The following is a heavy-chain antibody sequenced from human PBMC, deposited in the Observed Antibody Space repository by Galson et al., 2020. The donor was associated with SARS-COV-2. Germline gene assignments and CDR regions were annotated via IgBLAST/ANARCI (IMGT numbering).Heavy chain of an antibody. V-gene: IGHV3-49*03. CDR3: TRDWNDGGDKPFDY. CDR1: GFTFGDYA. CDR2: IRSKAYGGTT. J-gene: IGHJ4*02. Sequence: GGSLRLSCTASGFTFGDYAMSWFRQAPGKGLEWVGFIRSKAYGGTTEYAASVKGRFTISRDDSKSIAYLQMNSLKTEDTAVYYCTRDWNDGGDKPFDYWGQGTLVTVSS. D-gene: IGHD1-1*01.